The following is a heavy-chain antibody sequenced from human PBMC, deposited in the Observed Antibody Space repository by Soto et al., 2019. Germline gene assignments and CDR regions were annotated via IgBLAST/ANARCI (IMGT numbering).Heavy chain of an antibody. D-gene: IGHD3-3*02. CDR3: AKSRQLHFSPFDY. CDR2: ISYDGSNK. V-gene: IGHV3-30*18. CDR1: GFTFSSYG. Sequence: GGSLRLSCAASGFTFSSYGMHWVRQAPGKGLEWVAVISYDGSNKYYADSVKGRFTISRDNSKNTLYLQMNSLRAEDTAVYYCAKSRQLHFSPFDYWGQGTLVTVSS. J-gene: IGHJ4*02.